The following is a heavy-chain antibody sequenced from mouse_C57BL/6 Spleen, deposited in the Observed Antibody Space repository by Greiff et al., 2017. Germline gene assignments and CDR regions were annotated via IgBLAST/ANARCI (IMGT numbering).Heavy chain of an antibody. Sequence: VQVVESGAELVKPGASVKLSCKASGYTFTEYTIHWVKQRSGQGLEWIGWFYPGSGSIKYNEKFKDKATLTADKSSSTVYMELSRLTSEDSAVYFCARHDGNWGYFDYWGQGTTLTVSS. CDR3: ARHDGNWGYFDY. D-gene: IGHD2-1*01. J-gene: IGHJ2*01. V-gene: IGHV1-62-2*01. CDR1: GYTFTEYT. CDR2: FYPGSGSI.